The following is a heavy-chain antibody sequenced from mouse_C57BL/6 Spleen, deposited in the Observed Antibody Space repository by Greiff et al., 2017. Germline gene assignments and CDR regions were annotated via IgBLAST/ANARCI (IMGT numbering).Heavy chain of an antibody. J-gene: IGHJ2*01. CDR2: IHPNSGST. Sequence: QVQLQQPGAELVKPGASVKLSCKASGYTFTSYWMHGVKQSPGRGLEWIGMIHPNSGSTNYNEKFKSKATLTVDKSTRTAYMQLSSLTSEDSAVYYCASDYGSSDFDYWGQGTTLTVSS. CDR3: ASDYGSSDFDY. V-gene: IGHV1-64*01. D-gene: IGHD1-1*01. CDR1: GYTFTSYW.